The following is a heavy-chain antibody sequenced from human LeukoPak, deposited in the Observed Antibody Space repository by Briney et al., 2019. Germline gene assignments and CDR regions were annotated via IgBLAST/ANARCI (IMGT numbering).Heavy chain of an antibody. Sequence: GGSLRLSCAASGFTFSSYWMHWVRQAPGKGLVWVSRINSDGSSTRYADSVKGQFTISRDNAKNTLYLQMNSLRAEDTAVYYCVRGVGGDSRFDPWGQGTLVTVSS. CDR3: VRGVGGDSRFDP. CDR1: GFTFSSYW. CDR2: INSDGSST. J-gene: IGHJ5*02. D-gene: IGHD1-26*01. V-gene: IGHV3-74*01.